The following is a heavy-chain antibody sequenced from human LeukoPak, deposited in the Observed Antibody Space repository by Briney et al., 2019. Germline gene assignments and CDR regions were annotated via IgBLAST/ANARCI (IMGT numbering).Heavy chain of an antibody. J-gene: IGHJ4*02. Sequence: ASVKVSFKTSGYTFTGYYMHWVRQAPGQGLEWMGWINPNSGGTNYAQKFQGRVTMTRDTSISTAYMELSRLRSDDTAVYYCARGYCSSTSCYPFDYWGQGTLVTVSS. CDR2: INPNSGGT. CDR3: ARGYCSSTSCYPFDY. V-gene: IGHV1-2*02. CDR1: GYTFTGYY. D-gene: IGHD2-2*01.